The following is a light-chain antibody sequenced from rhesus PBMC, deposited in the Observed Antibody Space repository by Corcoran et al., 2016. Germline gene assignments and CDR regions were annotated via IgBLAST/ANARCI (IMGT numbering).Light chain of an antibody. J-gene: IGKJ1*01. CDR3: LQYSISPWT. V-gene: IGKV1-22*01. CDR2: KAS. Sequence: DIQMTQSPSSLSASVGDTVTITCRASQSISSWLDWYQQQPGKAPKLLNYKASSLQSGVPSRFSGNGSGTDFTLTISSLQPEDFATYYCLQYSISPWTFVQGTKVEIK. CDR1: QSISSW.